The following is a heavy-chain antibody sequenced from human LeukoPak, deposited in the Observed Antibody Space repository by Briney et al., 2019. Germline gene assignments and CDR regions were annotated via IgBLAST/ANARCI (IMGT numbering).Heavy chain of an antibody. J-gene: IGHJ5*02. CDR2: IYYSGST. CDR3: ARGFGEYYYDSSGYYYDWFDP. D-gene: IGHD3-22*01. V-gene: IGHV4-30-4*01. CDR1: SGSISSGDYY. Sequence: PSQTLSLTCTVSSGSISSGDYYWSWIRQPPGKGLEWIGYIYYSGSTYYNPSLKSRVTISVDTSKNQFSLKLSSVTAADTAVYYCARGFGEYYYDSSGYYYDWFDPWGQGTLVTVSS.